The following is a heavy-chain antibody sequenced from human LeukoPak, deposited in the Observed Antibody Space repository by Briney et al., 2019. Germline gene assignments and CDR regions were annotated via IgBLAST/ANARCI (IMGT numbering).Heavy chain of an antibody. CDR1: GYTFTSYG. Sequence: PGASVKVSCKASGYTFTSYGISWVRQAPGQGLEWMGWISAYNSNTNYAQKLQGRVTMTTDTSTSTAYMELRSLRSDDTAVYYCARDNWNYGNDAFDIWGQGTMVTVSS. V-gene: IGHV1-18*01. CDR3: ARDNWNYGNDAFDI. CDR2: ISAYNSNT. J-gene: IGHJ3*02. D-gene: IGHD1-7*01.